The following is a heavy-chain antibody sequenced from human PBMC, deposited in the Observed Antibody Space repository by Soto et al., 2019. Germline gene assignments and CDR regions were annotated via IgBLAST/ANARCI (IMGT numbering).Heavy chain of an antibody. V-gene: IGHV3-23*01. CDR3: AKDGTYYYDSSGYPIRGWFDP. J-gene: IGHJ5*02. CDR1: GFTFSSYA. CDR2: ISGSGGST. D-gene: IGHD3-22*01. Sequence: PGGSLRLSCAASGFTFSSYAMSWVRQAPGKGLEWVSAISGSGGSTYYADSVKGRFTISRDNSKDTLYLQMDSLRAEDTAVYYCAKDGTYYYDSSGYPIRGWFDPWGQGTLVTVSS.